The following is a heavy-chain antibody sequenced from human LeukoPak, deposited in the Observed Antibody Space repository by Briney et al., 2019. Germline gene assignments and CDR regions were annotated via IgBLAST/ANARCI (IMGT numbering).Heavy chain of an antibody. CDR2: INPNSGGT. CDR1: GYTFTGYY. J-gene: IGHJ4*02. Sequence: ASVKVSCKASGYTFTGYYMHWVRQAPGQGLEWMGWINPNSGGTNYAQKFQGRVTMTRDTSISTAYMELSRLRSDDTAVYYCARDKEGGYYDSSGCYPIKYYFDYSGQGTLVTVFS. D-gene: IGHD3-22*01. V-gene: IGHV1-2*02. CDR3: ARDKEGGYYDSSGCYPIKYYFDY.